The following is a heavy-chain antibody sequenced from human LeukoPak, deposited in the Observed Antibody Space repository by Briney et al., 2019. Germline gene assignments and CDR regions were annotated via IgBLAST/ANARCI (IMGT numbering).Heavy chain of an antibody. V-gene: IGHV1-18*04. Sequence: ASVKVSCKASGYTFTSYYMHWVRQAPGQGLEWMGWISAYNGNTNYAQKLQGRVTMTTDTSTSTAYMELRSLRSDDTAVYYCAGPDCTNGVCYTFDAYYYYGMDVWGQGTTVTVSS. CDR1: GYTFTSYY. D-gene: IGHD2-8*01. J-gene: IGHJ6*02. CDR2: ISAYNGNT. CDR3: AGPDCTNGVCYTFDAYYYYGMDV.